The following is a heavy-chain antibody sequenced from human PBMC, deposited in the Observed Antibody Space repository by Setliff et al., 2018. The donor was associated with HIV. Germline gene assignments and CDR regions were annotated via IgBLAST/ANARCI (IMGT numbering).Heavy chain of an antibody. D-gene: IGHD3-22*01. CDR2: INHSGST. V-gene: IGHV4-34*01. Sequence: PSETLSLTCAVYGGSFSGYYWSWIRQPPGKGLEWIGGINHSGSTNYNPSLKSRVTISVDTSKNQFSLKLSSVTAADTAVYYCARHDSGGYYSLDYWGQGTLVTVSS. J-gene: IGHJ4*02. CDR1: GGSFSGYY. CDR3: ARHDSGGYYSLDY.